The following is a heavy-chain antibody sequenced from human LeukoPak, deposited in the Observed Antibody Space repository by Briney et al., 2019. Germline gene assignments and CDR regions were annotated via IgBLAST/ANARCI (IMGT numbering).Heavy chain of an antibody. D-gene: IGHD3-22*01. CDR2: MNPNSGNT. J-gene: IGHJ2*01. Sequence: ASVKVSCKASGYTFTSYDINWVRQATGQGSEWMGWMNPNSGNTGYAQKFQGRVTMTRNTSISTAYMELSSLRSEDTAVYYCARVPYDSSAELFDLWGRGTLVTVSS. CDR1: GYTFTSYD. V-gene: IGHV1-8*01. CDR3: ARVPYDSSAELFDL.